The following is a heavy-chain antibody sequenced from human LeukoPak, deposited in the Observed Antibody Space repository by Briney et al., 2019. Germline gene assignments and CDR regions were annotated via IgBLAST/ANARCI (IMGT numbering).Heavy chain of an antibody. CDR2: ISWNSGSI. J-gene: IGHJ4*02. V-gene: IGHV3-9*01. D-gene: IGHD6-19*01. CDR1: GFTFDDYA. CDR3: AKGRDSSGFNYFDY. Sequence: GGSLRLSCAASGFTFDDYAMHWVRQAPGKGLEWVSGISWNSGSIGYADSVKGRFTISRDNAKNSLYLQMNSLRAEDTALYHCAKGRDSSGFNYFDYWGQGTLVTVSS.